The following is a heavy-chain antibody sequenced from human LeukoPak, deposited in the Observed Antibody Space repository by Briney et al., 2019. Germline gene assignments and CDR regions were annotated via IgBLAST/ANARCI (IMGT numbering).Heavy chain of an antibody. CDR2: ISWNSGSI. CDR1: GFTFDDYA. J-gene: IGHJ4*02. V-gene: IGHV3-9*01. CDR3: AKDIDSYSSGWYGGFDY. D-gene: IGHD6-19*01. Sequence: QPGRSLRLSCAASGFTFDDYAMHCVRQAPGKGLEWVSGISWNSGSIGYADSVKGRFTISRDNAKNSLYLQMNSLRAEDTALYYCAKDIDSYSSGWYGGFDYWGQGTLVTVSS.